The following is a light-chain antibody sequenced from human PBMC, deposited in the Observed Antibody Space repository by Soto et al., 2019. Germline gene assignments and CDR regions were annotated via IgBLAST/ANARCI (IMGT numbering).Light chain of an antibody. V-gene: IGLV2-18*01. CDR3: SVYTRTSTYV. Sequence: QSALTQPPSVSGSPGQSVTISCSGTIDDVTAYYRVSWYQQTPGTAPKLMIYDVSNRPSGVPDRFSGSRSGNTASLTISGLQAEDEGDYYCSVYTRTSTYVFGTATKLTVL. CDR1: IDDVTAYYR. J-gene: IGLJ1*01. CDR2: DVS.